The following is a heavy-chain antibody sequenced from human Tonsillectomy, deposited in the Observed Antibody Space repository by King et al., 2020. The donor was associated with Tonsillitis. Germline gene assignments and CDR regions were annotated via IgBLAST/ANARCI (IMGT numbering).Heavy chain of an antibody. J-gene: IGHJ4*02. Sequence: QLQESGPGLVKPSETLSLTCTVSGGSINSSSYYWGWIRQPPGKGLEWIGSIYYSGGTYYNPSLKSRVTISVDTSKNQFSLKLSSVTAADTAVYYCARRNLIITMFGVVIPVFDYWGQGTLVTVSS. CDR2: IYYSGGT. CDR3: ARRNLIITMFGVVIPVFDY. CDR1: GGSINSSSYY. D-gene: IGHD3-3*01. V-gene: IGHV4-39*01.